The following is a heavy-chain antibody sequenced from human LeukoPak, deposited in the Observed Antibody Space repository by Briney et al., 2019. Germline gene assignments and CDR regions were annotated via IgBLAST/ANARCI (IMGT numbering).Heavy chain of an antibody. J-gene: IGHJ4*02. Sequence: SETLSLTCADYGGSFSGYYWSWIRQPPGKGLEWIGEINHSGSTNYNPSLKSRVTISVDTSKNQFSLKLSSVTAADTAVYYCARGTVLRYFDWLPRFDYWGQGTLVTASS. CDR3: ARGTVLRYFDWLPRFDY. CDR2: INHSGST. CDR1: GGSFSGYY. D-gene: IGHD3-9*01. V-gene: IGHV4-34*01.